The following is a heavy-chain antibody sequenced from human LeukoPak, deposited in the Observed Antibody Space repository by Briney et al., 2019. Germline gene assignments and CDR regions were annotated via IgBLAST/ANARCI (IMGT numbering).Heavy chain of an antibody. D-gene: IGHD3-10*01. Sequence: PGGSLRLSCAASGFTFSSYSMNWVRQAPGKGLEWVSSISSSSSYIYYADSVKGRFTISRDNAKNSLYLQMNSLRAEDTAVYYCAKAGQVMVRGPRYPYYYYYYMDVWGKGTTVTVSS. CDR1: GFTFSSYS. J-gene: IGHJ6*03. CDR2: ISSSSSYI. V-gene: IGHV3-21*01. CDR3: AKAGQVMVRGPRYPYYYYYYMDV.